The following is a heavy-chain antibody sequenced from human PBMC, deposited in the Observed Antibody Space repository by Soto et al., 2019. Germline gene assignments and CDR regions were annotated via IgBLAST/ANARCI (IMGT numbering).Heavy chain of an antibody. V-gene: IGHV1-58*01. J-gene: IGHJ3*02. CDR1: GFTFSSSA. Sequence: SVKVSCKASGFTFSSSAVQWVRQARGQRLEWIGWIVVGSGNTNYAQKFQERVTMTGDTSISTAYMELSRLRSDDTAVYYCAILDSKDAFDIWGQGTMVTVSS. D-gene: IGHD3-3*02. CDR3: AILDSKDAFDI. CDR2: IVVGSGNT.